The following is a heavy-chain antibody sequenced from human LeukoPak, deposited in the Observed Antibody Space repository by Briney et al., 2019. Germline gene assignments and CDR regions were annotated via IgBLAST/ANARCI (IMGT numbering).Heavy chain of an antibody. Sequence: SETLSLTCTVSGDSKSTYSWNWIRQPPGKGLEWIGRISSAGVTKYNPSLKSRITFSLDTSRNQFSLKLSSVTAADTAVYYCAKHFTIAVASNWFDPWGQGTLVTVSS. CDR3: AKHFTIAVASNWFDP. V-gene: IGHV4-59*08. CDR1: GDSKSTYS. J-gene: IGHJ5*02. D-gene: IGHD6-19*01. CDR2: ISSAGVT.